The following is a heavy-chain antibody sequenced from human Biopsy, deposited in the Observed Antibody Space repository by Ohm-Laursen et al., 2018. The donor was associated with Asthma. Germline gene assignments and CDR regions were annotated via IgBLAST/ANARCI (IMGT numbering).Heavy chain of an antibody. D-gene: IGHD7-27*01. J-gene: IGHJ5*02. V-gene: IGHV1-2*06. CDR1: AYTFIGYH. Sequence: ASVKVSCKASAYTFIGYHLHWVRQAPGEGLEWMGRINTNGGATIYAQKFQGRVTMTRDTSISTAYMELSRLTSDDTAVYYCARVQKSPGDRWFDPWGQGTLVTVSS. CDR3: ARVQKSPGDRWFDP. CDR2: INTNGGAT.